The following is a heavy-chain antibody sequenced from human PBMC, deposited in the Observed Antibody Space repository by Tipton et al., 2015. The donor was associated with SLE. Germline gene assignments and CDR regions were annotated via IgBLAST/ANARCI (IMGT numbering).Heavy chain of an antibody. CDR1: GGSFSGYY. CDR2: INHSGST. V-gene: IGHV4-34*01. J-gene: IGHJ4*02. Sequence: TLSLTCTVYGGSFSGYYWSWIRQPPGKGLEWIGEINHSGSTNYNPSLKSRVTISVDTSKNQFSLKLSSVTAADTAVYYCARAREALAGNFDYWGQGTLVTVSS. D-gene: IGHD1-1*01. CDR3: ARAREALAGNFDY.